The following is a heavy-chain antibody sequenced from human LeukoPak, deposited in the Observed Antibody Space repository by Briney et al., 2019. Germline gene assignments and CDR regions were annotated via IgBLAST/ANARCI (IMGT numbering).Heavy chain of an antibody. J-gene: IGHJ4*02. V-gene: IGHV3-23*01. Sequence: GGSLRLSCAASGFTFSNYAMNWVRQSPGKGLEWFPGISGSGDRTYIADAVKGRFTISRDNSKNTLYLQMNSLRADDTAIYYCARDVRGYRRPLHYWGQGTLVTVSS. D-gene: IGHD5-18*01. CDR2: ISGSGDRT. CDR1: GFTFSNYA. CDR3: ARDVRGYRRPLHY.